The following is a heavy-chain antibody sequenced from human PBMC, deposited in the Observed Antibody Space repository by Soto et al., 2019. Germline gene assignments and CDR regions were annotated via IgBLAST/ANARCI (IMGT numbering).Heavy chain of an antibody. Sequence: SETMSLTCAVYDGYFRDYYWSWIRQTPGKELKRIREINHSGSTNYNPSLKSRVTISVDTSKNQFSLKLSSVTAADTAVYYCASSGGLEYYYGSGSYPYYYYYYGMDVWGQGTTVTVS. D-gene: IGHD3-10*01. CDR2: INHSGST. J-gene: IGHJ6*02. CDR1: DGYFRDYY. CDR3: ASSGGLEYYYGSGSYPYYYYYYGMDV. V-gene: IGHV4-34*01.